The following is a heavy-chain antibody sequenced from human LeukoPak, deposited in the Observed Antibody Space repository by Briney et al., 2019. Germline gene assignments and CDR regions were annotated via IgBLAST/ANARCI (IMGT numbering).Heavy chain of an antibody. CDR2: ISYDGSEK. Sequence: PGGSLRLSCAASGFTFSSYAMHWVRQAPGKGLEWVAVISYDGSEKYYADSVKGRFTISRDNSKNTLYLQVNSLRPEDTAVYYCARDSGNYEPQPDYWGQGTLVTVSS. V-gene: IGHV3-30-3*01. CDR1: GFTFSSYA. D-gene: IGHD4-11*01. J-gene: IGHJ4*02. CDR3: ARDSGNYEPQPDY.